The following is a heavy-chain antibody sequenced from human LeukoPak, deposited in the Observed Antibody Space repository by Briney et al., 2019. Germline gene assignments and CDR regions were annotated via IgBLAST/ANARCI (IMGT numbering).Heavy chain of an antibody. CDR1: GFTFSSYG. J-gene: IGHJ4*02. V-gene: IGHV3-30*18. CDR3: AKDKGSSGSWYYFDY. Sequence: GSLRLSCAASGFTFSSYGMHWVRQAPGKGLEWVAVISYDGSNKYYADSVKGRFTISRDNSKNTLYLQMNSLRAEDTAVYYCAKDKGSSGSWYYFDYWGQGTLVTVSS. D-gene: IGHD3-22*01. CDR2: ISYDGSNK.